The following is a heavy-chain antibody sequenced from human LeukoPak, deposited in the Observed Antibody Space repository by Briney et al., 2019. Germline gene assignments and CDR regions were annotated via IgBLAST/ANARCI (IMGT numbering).Heavy chain of an antibody. Sequence: PSQTLSLTCTVSGGSITTGAYYWSWIRQYPGKGLEWIGYIYYSGSTYYNPSLKRRVTISVDTSKNHFSLKLSSVTAADTAVYYCARGRWYFDYWGQGTLVTVSS. J-gene: IGHJ4*02. CDR2: IYYSGST. CDR1: GGSITTGAYY. CDR3: ARGRWYFDY. D-gene: IGHD2-15*01. V-gene: IGHV4-31*03.